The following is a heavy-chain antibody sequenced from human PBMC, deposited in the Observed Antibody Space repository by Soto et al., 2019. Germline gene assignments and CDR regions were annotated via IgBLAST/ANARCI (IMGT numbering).Heavy chain of an antibody. J-gene: IGHJ5*02. D-gene: IGHD2-2*01. V-gene: IGHV1-69*01. CDR1: GGTFSSYG. Sequence: QVQLVQSGAEVKKPGSSVKVSCKASGGTFSSYGINWVRQAPGQGLEWMGGIIPMFGTANIAQKFQGRVTITADESTSTAYMELSSLRSEDTAVYFCVRVDSVVPAAPYLGWFDPWGQGTLVTVSS. CDR2: IIPMFGTA. CDR3: VRVDSVVPAAPYLGWFDP.